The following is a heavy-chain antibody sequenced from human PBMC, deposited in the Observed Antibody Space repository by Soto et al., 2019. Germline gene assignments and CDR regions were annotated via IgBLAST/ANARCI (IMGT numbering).Heavy chain of an antibody. V-gene: IGHV3-23*01. CDR1: GFTFSSYA. J-gene: IGHJ4*02. CDR3: AKYLWDIVVVVAATLFDY. D-gene: IGHD2-15*01. Sequence: EEQLLESGGGLVQPGGSLRLSCAASGFTFSSYAMSWVRQAPGKGLEWVSAISGSGGSTYYADSVKGRFTISRDNSKNTLYLQMNSLRAEDTAVYYCAKYLWDIVVVVAATLFDYWGQGTLVTVSS. CDR2: ISGSGGST.